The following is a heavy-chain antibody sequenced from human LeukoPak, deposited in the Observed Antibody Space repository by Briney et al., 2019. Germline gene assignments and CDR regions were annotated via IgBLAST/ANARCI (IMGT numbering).Heavy chain of an antibody. Sequence: SETLSLTCTVSGYAISSYYWSWVRQPAGKGLEWIGRIYISGSTNYNPSLKSRVTMSVDTSKNQFSLKLSSVTAADTAVYYCARGVHYGSGNWFDPWGQGTLVTVSS. J-gene: IGHJ5*02. CDR2: IYISGST. D-gene: IGHD3-10*01. CDR1: GYAISSYY. CDR3: ARGVHYGSGNWFDP. V-gene: IGHV4-4*07.